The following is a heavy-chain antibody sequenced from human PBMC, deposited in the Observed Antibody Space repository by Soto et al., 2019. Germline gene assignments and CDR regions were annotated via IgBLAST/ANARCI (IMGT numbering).Heavy chain of an antibody. V-gene: IGHV4-39*01. CDR2: INYSGST. CDR3: ARVNTMVRGAAYFDY. Sequence: PSETLSLTCTVSGGSISSSCYYWGWIRQPPGKGLEWIGSINYSGSTYYTPSLKSRVTISVDTSKNQFSLKLSSVTAADTAVFYCARVNTMVRGAAYFDYWGQGTLVTVSS. D-gene: IGHD3-10*01. CDR1: GGSISSSCYY. J-gene: IGHJ4*02.